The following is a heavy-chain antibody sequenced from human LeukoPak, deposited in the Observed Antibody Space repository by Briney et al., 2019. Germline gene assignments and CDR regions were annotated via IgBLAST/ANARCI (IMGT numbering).Heavy chain of an antibody. CDR3: ARVASGWYSDY. Sequence: GGSLRLSCAASGFTVSRNYMSWVRQAPGKGLEWVSVIYSGGSTYYADSVKGRFTISRDNSKNTLYLQMNSLRAEDTAVYYCARVASGWYSDYWGQGTLVTVSS. CDR2: IYSGGST. J-gene: IGHJ4*02. D-gene: IGHD6-19*01. V-gene: IGHV3-53*01. CDR1: GFTVSRNY.